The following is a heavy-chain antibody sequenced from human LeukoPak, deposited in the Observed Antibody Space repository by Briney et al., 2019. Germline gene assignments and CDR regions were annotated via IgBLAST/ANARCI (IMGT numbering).Heavy chain of an antibody. CDR3: ATVYGSGSYYSPFDY. CDR2: MNPNTGNT. Sequence: GASVKVSCKASGYSFTDYDINWVRQATGQGLEWMGWMNPNTGNTDYAQKFQGRVTMTEDTSTDTAYMELSSLRSEDTAVYYCATVYGSGSYYSPFDYWGQGTLVTVSS. J-gene: IGHJ4*02. D-gene: IGHD3-10*01. CDR1: GYSFTDYD. V-gene: IGHV1-8*01.